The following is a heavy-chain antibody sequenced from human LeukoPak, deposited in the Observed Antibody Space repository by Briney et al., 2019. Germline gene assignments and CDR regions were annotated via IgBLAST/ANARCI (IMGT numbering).Heavy chain of an antibody. CDR1: GFTFSSYW. D-gene: IGHD6-13*01. CDR3: ARDGPAAGLYFDY. V-gene: IGHV3-7*03. CDR2: IKQDGSEE. Sequence: PGGSLRLSCEASGFTFSSYWMNWVRQAPGKGLEWVASIKQDGSEEYYVDSVKGRFTISRDNAKNSVYLQMNSLRAEDTAVYYCARDGPAAGLYFDYWGQGTLVTVSS. J-gene: IGHJ4*02.